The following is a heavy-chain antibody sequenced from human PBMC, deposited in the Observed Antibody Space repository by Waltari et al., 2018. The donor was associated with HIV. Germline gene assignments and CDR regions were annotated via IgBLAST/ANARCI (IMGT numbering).Heavy chain of an antibody. V-gene: IGHV3-66*02. CDR1: GFTVSSNY. J-gene: IGHJ1*01. CDR2: LYSGGST. CDR3: AREVGFQH. D-gene: IGHD1-26*01. Sequence: EVQLVESGGGLVQPGGSLRLSCVASGFTVSSNYMSWVRQAPGKGLEGVSVLYSGGSTYYADSVKGRFTISGDDSKNTLYLQMNSLRPEDTAVYYCAREVGFQHWGQGTLVTVSS.